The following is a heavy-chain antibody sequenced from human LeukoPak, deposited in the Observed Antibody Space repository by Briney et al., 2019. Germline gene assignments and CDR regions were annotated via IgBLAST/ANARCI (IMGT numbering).Heavy chain of an antibody. Sequence: GSLRLSCSASGFTFSASAMHWVRQAPGKVPQFVSAITTNGRNTYYADSVKGRFTISRDNSKSTLDLQMRSLRAEDTAVYYCVRDLTWGQGTLVTVSS. CDR2: ITTNGRNT. CDR3: VRDLT. V-gene: IGHV3-64D*06. J-gene: IGHJ4*02. CDR1: GFTFSASA. D-gene: IGHD4/OR15-4a*01.